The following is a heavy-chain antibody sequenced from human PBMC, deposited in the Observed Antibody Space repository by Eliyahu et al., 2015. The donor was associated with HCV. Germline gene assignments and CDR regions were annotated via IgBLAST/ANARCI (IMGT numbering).Heavy chain of an antibody. V-gene: IGHV1-69*01. J-gene: IGHJ4*02. Sequence: EVNKPWSSVKISCKASGGTFSNYAFTWVRQAPGQGLXCMGGIIPISGTTNYAQKFQGRLTISADESTATVYMELSSLRSDDTAVYYCARDSVRYYYDSSARLAYWGQGSLVTVSS. D-gene: IGHD3-22*01. CDR2: IIPISGTT. CDR3: ARDSVRYYYDSSARLAY. CDR1: GGTFSNYA.